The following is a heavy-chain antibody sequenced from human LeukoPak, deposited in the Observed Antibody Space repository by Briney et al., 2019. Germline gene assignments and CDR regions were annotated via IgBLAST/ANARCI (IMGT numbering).Heavy chain of an antibody. CDR2: ISYSGRT. J-gene: IGHJ4*02. CDR1: GGSTSSSSFY. D-gene: IGHD3-22*01. Sequence: SETLSLTCTVSGGSTSSSSFYGGWIRQPPGKGLESIGRISYSGRTYYNPSLQSRVTISVDTSKNQFSLRLRSVTAADTAVYYCARLRAYYYDSSGYYNFDFWGQGTLVTVSS. CDR3: ARLRAYYYDSSGYYNFDF. V-gene: IGHV4-39*01.